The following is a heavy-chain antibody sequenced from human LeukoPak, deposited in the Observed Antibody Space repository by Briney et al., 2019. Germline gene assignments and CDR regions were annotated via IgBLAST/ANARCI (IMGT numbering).Heavy chain of an antibody. J-gene: IGHJ6*02. CDR1: GYTFIHYY. Sequence: ASVKVSCKPSGYTFIHYYILWMRQAPGQGLEWMGWVNPNSGGTHYAQNFQGRVTMTRDTSMSTAYMDLSGLTSDDTAVYYCARDYYYGMDVWGQGTTVTVSS. CDR2: VNPNSGGT. V-gene: IGHV1-2*02. CDR3: ARDYYYGMDV.